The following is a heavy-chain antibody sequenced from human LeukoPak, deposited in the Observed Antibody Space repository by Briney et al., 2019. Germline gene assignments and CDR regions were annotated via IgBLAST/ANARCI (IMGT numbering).Heavy chain of an antibody. CDR3: ARDLGRYYYDSSPGY. D-gene: IGHD3-22*01. Sequence: GGSLRLSCAASGFTFSDYYMNWVRQAPGKGLEWVSYISSSGSTIYYADSVKGRFTISRDNAKNSLYLQMNSLRAEDTAVYYCARDLGRYYYDSSPGYWGQGTLVTVSS. V-gene: IGHV3-11*04. CDR2: ISSSGSTI. CDR1: GFTFSDYY. J-gene: IGHJ4*02.